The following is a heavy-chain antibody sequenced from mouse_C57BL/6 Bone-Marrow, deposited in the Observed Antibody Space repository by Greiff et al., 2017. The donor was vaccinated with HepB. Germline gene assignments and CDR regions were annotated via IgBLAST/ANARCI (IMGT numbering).Heavy chain of an antibody. V-gene: IGHV5-15*04. J-gene: IGHJ1*03. Sequence: EVKLVESGGGLVQPGGSLKLSCAASGFTFSDYGMAWVRQAPRKRPEWVAFISNLAYSIYYADTVTGRFTISRENAKNTLYLERSSLRSEDTAMYYCARGGGSSPYWYFDVWGTGTTVTVSS. CDR1: GFTFSDYG. CDR3: ARGGGSSPYWYFDV. D-gene: IGHD1-1*01. CDR2: ISNLAYSI.